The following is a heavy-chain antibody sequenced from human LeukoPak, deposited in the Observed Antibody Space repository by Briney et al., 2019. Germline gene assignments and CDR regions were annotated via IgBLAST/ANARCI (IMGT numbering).Heavy chain of an antibody. D-gene: IGHD5-12*01. CDR2: ISGYNGNT. CDR1: GYTFTSYA. J-gene: IGHJ6*02. Sequence: GASVKVSCKASGYTFTSYAISWVRQAAGQGLEWMGWISGYNGNTNYAQKLQGRVTMTTDTSTTTAYMELRSLRSDDTAVHYCARDVSPENSAYDWAIYYYYTMDVWGQGTTVTVSS. CDR3: ARDVSPENSAYDWAIYYYYTMDV. V-gene: IGHV1-18*01.